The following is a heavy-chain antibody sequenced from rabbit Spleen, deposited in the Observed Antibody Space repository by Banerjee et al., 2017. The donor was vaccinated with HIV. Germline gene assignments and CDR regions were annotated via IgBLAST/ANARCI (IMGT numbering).Heavy chain of an antibody. CDR3: ARDGAGGSYFAL. Sequence: QLKESGGGLVQPGGSLKLSCKASGFDFSGYYMSWVRQAPGKGLELIGYIDPVFGITYYANWVAGRFSISRENAQNTVFLQMTSLTDADTATYFCARDGAGGSYFALWGPGTLVTVS. V-gene: IGHV1S7*01. D-gene: IGHD8-1*01. J-gene: IGHJ6*01. CDR1: GFDFSGYY. CDR2: IDPVFGIT.